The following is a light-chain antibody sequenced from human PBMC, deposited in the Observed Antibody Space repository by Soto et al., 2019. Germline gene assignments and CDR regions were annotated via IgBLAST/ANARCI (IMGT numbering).Light chain of an antibody. J-gene: IGKJ1*01. CDR2: AAS. Sequence: DIQMTQSPSTLSASVGDRVTLTCRASQGISSFLAWYQQKPGKAPKSLIYAASDLRSGVPSRFSGSGSGTVFTLTISNLRSEDFATYYCQQYNNYPWTFGQGTKVDIK. V-gene: IGKV1-16*01. CDR1: QGISSF. CDR3: QQYNNYPWT.